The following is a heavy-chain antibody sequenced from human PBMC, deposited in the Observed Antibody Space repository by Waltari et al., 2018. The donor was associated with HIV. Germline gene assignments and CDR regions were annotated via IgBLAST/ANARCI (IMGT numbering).Heavy chain of an antibody. J-gene: IGHJ4*02. CDR2: ISSSGSTI. D-gene: IGHD3-16*01. V-gene: IGHV3-11*04. CDR1: GFTFSDYY. Sequence: QVQLVESGGGLVKPGGSLRLSCAASGFTFSDYYKGWTRQAPGKGLEWVSYISSSGSTIYYADSVKGRFTISRDNAKNSLYLQMNSLRAEDTAVYYCARDELWDTNFDYWGQGTLVTVSS. CDR3: ARDELWDTNFDY.